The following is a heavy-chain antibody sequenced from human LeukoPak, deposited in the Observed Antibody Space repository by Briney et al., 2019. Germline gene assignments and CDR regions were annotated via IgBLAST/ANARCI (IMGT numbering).Heavy chain of an antibody. CDR1: GYSISNGFY. J-gene: IGHJ4*02. CDR2: IHHSGAT. V-gene: IGHV4-38-2*01. D-gene: IGHD3-16*01. Sequence: SETLSLTCAVSGYSISNGFYWGWIRQPPGKGLEYIGSIHHSGATYYNPSLKSRLTISVDTSKNQFSLKLSSETAADTAMDYCAREYDYVWIFWGQGTLVTVSS. CDR3: AREYDYVWIF.